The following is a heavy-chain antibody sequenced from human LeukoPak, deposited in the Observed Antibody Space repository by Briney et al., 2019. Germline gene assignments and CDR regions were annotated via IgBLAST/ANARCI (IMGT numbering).Heavy chain of an antibody. CDR3: ARGTASYHSSYFDY. CDR1: GFTFSSPW. D-gene: IGHD3-10*01. J-gene: IGHJ4*02. Sequence: PGGSLRLSCAASGFTFSSPWMHWVRQAPGKGLVWVSRINSDGSATAYADSVKGRFTISRDNAENTLYLQMNSLRAEDTAVYYCARGTASYHSSYFDYWGQGTLVTVSS. V-gene: IGHV3-74*01. CDR2: INSDGSAT.